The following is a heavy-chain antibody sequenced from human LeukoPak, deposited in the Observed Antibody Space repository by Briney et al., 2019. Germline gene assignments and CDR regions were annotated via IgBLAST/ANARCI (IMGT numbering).Heavy chain of an antibody. Sequence: SETLSLTCTVSGGSTSRYYWSWIRQPPGKSLEWIGYIYDSGSTAYNPSLKSRVTISIDTSNNRFSLNLTPVTAADTAVYYCARLPGIAAVWGQGTLVIVSS. CDR1: GGSTSRYY. V-gene: IGHV4-59*08. CDR2: IYDSGST. J-gene: IGHJ1*01. D-gene: IGHD6-13*01. CDR3: ARLPGIAAV.